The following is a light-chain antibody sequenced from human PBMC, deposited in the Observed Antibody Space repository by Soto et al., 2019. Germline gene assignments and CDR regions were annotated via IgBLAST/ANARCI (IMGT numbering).Light chain of an antibody. J-gene: IGLJ1*01. CDR3: SSYTSSNTYV. V-gene: IGLV2-14*01. CDR1: SSAVGGYNY. CDR2: DGS. Sequence: QSSLTPPASVSGSPGQSFPVSCTGTSSAVGGYNYVSWYQQHPGKVLQLMIYDGSNRPSGVSNRFSGSKSGNTASLSISGLQFEDEADYYCSSYTSSNTYVFGTGTKVTVL.